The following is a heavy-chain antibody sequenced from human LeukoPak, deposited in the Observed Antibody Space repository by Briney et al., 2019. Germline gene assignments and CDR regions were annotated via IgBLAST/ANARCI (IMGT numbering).Heavy chain of an antibody. CDR1: GFTFSSYW. J-gene: IGHJ4*02. CDR3: ARDPTRGYSYGYEDY. CDR2: IKHDGSEK. D-gene: IGHD5-18*01. Sequence: GGSLRLSCAASGFTFSSYWMNWVRQAPGKGLEWVANIKHDGSEKYYVDSVKGRFTISRDNAKNSLYLQMNSLRAEDTAVYYCARDPTRGYSYGYEDYWGQGTLVTVSS. V-gene: IGHV3-7*01.